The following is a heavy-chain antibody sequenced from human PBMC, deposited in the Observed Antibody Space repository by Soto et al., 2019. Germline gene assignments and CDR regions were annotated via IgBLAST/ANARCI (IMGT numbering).Heavy chain of an antibody. D-gene: IGHD3-22*01. V-gene: IGHV3-9*01. CDR3: VKDIIATGGSGYYSWFDP. Sequence: EVQLVESGGGLVQPGRSLRLSCAASGFNFEVYAMHWVRQAPGKGLEWVSSISWNSGSIGYADSVKGRFTISRDNAKNSLYLQMNSLRTEDTALYYCVKDIIATGGSGYYSWFDPWGRGTLVTVSS. CDR2: ISWNSGSI. J-gene: IGHJ5*02. CDR1: GFNFEVYA.